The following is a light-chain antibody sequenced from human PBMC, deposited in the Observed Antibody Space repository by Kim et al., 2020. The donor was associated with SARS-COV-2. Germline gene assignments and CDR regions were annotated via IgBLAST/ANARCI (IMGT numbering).Light chain of an antibody. CDR3: QQYNTNSLYT. CDR2: KAS. CDR1: QIINTW. V-gene: IGKV1-5*03. J-gene: IGKJ2*01. Sequence: DIQMTQSPSTLSASVGDRVTITCRASQIINTWLAWYQQKPGKAPKLLIYKASSLESGVPSRFSGSGSGTEFTLTINSLQPDDFATYFCQQYNTNSLYTFGQGTKLEI.